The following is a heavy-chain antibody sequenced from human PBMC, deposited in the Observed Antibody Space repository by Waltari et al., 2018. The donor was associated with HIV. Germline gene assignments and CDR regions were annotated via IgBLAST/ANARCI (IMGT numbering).Heavy chain of an antibody. CDR2: ISWNSGRI. CDR3: VREGVAAAGTNDAFDI. D-gene: IGHD6-13*01. Sequence: EVQLVESGGGLVQPGRSLRFSCAASGFTFDDYAINWVRQAPGRGLECVSGISWNSGRIGYADSVKGRFTISRDNAKKSVFLQMNSLKTDDTALYYCVREGVAAAGTNDAFDIWGQGTMVTVSS. CDR1: GFTFDDYA. J-gene: IGHJ3*02. V-gene: IGHV3-9*01.